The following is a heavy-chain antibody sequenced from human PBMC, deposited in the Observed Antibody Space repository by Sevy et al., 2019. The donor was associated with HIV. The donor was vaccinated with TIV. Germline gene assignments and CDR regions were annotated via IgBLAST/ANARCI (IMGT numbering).Heavy chain of an antibody. CDR3: ARRIGIAVAGFDY. Sequence: ASVKVSCKASGYTFTGYYMHWVRQAPGQGLEWMGWINPNSGGTNYAQKFQGRVTMTRDTSISTAYMELSRLRSDDTAVYYCARRIGIAVAGFDYWGQGTLVTVSS. CDR1: GYTFTGYY. CDR2: INPNSGGT. J-gene: IGHJ4*02. D-gene: IGHD6-19*01. V-gene: IGHV1-2*02.